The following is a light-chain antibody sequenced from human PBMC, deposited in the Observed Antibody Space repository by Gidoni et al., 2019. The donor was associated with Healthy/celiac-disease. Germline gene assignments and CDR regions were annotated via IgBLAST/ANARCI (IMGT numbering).Light chain of an antibody. V-gene: IGLV1-40*01. J-gene: IGLJ3*02. CDR1: SSNIGAGYD. CDR2: GNS. Sequence: LTQPPSVSGAPGQSVTISSTGSSSNIGAGYDVHWYQQLPGTAPKLLIYGNSNRPSGVPDRFSGSKSGTSASLAITGLQAEDEADYYCQSYDSSLSGGVFGGGTKLTVL. CDR3: QSYDSSLSGGV.